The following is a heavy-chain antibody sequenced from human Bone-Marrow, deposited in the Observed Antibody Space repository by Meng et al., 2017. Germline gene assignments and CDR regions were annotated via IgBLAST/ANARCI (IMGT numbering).Heavy chain of an antibody. CDR1: GDSVSGNRAL. J-gene: IGHJ4*02. Sequence: QVQWQQSGPRLVKPPQTLSLTCATSGDSVSGNRALWHWVRQSPSRGLEWLGHTYYRSQWQSHYGASVKSRISIYADTSRNQFSLILNSVTPEDTAVYYCASWYGESWGQGTLVTVSS. CDR3: ASWYGES. CDR2: TYYRSQWQS. V-gene: IGHV6-1*01. D-gene: IGHD3-10*01.